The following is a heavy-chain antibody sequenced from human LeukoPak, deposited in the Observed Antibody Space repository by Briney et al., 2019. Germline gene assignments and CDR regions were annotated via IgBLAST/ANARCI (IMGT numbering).Heavy chain of an antibody. J-gene: IGHJ4*02. CDR3: ARVGGNGYSYGYFDY. V-gene: IGHV4-59*01. Sequence: ASETVSLTCTVSGGSISSYYWSWIRQPPGKGLEWIGYIYYSGSTNYNPSLKSRVTISVDTSKNQFSLKLSSVTAADTAVYYCARVGGNGYSYGYFDYWGQGTLVTVSS. CDR1: GGSISSYY. CDR2: IYYSGST. D-gene: IGHD5-18*01.